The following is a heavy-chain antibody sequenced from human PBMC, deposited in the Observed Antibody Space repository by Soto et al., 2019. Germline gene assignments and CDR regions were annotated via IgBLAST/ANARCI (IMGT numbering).Heavy chain of an antibody. Sequence: GGSLRLSCTASGFTFSAYAMSWVRQAPGKGLEWVSVISNSAGNTYYADSVKGRFTISRDNSRNTLSLQMDSLRAEDTAVYYCAKTTGSAYHTMDVWGQGITVTVSS. J-gene: IGHJ6*02. D-gene: IGHD3-10*01. CDR3: AKTTGSAYHTMDV. CDR1: GFTFSAYA. V-gene: IGHV3-23*01. CDR2: ISNSAGNT.